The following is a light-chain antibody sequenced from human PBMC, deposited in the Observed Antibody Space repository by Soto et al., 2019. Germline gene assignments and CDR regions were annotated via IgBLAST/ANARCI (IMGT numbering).Light chain of an antibody. Sequence: DVQLILYPSTLPASVGDRVTITCRASQSISNWLAWYQQKPGTAPKLLIYHASTLESGVPSRFSGSGSGTEFTLTICNPQADDCATYEGQQYMSYSFGQGAKVDIK. CDR2: HAS. CDR3: QQYMSYS. V-gene: IGKV1-5*01. J-gene: IGKJ1*01. CDR1: QSISNW.